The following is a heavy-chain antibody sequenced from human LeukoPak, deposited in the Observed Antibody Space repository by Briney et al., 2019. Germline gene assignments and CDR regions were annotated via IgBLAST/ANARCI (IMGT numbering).Heavy chain of an antibody. J-gene: IGHJ5*02. Sequence: GGSLRLSCAASGFTFSSYEMNWVRQAPGKGLEGVSYISSSGSTIYYADSVKGRFTISRDNAKNSLYLQMNSLRAEDTAVYYCAIQNMVRGVHRFDPWGQGTLVTVSS. CDR2: ISSSGSTI. CDR1: GFTFSSYE. D-gene: IGHD3-10*01. V-gene: IGHV3-48*03. CDR3: AIQNMVRGVHRFDP.